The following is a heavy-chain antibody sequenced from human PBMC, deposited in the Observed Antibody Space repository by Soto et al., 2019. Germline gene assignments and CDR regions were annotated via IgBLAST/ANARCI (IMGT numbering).Heavy chain of an antibody. V-gene: IGHV3-30-3*01. D-gene: IGHD1-1*01. J-gene: IGHJ5*02. CDR1: GFTFSSYA. CDR2: ISYDGSNK. Sequence: GGSLRLSCAASGFTFSSYAMHWVRQAPGKGLEWVAVISYDGSNKYYADSVKGRFTISRDNSKNTLYLQMNSLRAEDTAVYYCERDLSPGTLDPWGQGTRVTVSS. CDR3: ERDLSPGTLDP.